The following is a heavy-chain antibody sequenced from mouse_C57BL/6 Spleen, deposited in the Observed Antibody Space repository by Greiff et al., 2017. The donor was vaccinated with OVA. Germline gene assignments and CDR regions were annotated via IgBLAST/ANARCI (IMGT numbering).Heavy chain of an antibody. Sequence: DVKLVESGGGLVQPKGSLKLSCAASGFTFNTYAMHWVRQAPGKGLEWVARIRSKSSNYATYYADSVKDRFTISRDDSQSMLYLQMNNLKTEDTAMYYCVRDLPYDYDVYYTMDYWGQGTSVTVSS. CDR3: VRDLPYDYDVYYTMDY. CDR1: GFTFNTYA. CDR2: IRSKSSNYAT. D-gene: IGHD2-4*01. J-gene: IGHJ4*01. V-gene: IGHV10-3*01.